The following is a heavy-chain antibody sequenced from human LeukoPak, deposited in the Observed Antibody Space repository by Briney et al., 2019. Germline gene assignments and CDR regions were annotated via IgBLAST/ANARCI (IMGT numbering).Heavy chain of an antibody. J-gene: IGHJ4*02. CDR3: VKDAGIAARPWYFDS. D-gene: IGHD6-6*01. CDR2: INYQSATF. CDR1: GFTFDDYG. V-gene: IGHV3-9*01. Sequence: GGSLRLSCAASGFTFDDYGLRWVRQVPGKGLEWVSGINYQSATFDADSVKGRFTISRDNAKSLLFLVMDSLRPEDSALYYCVKDAGIAARPWYFDSWGQGTQVIVSS.